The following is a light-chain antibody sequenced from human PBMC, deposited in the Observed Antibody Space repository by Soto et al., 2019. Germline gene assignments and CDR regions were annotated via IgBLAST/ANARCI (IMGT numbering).Light chain of an antibody. Sequence: DIQMTQSPSTLSASVGDRVTITCRASQSIGSSLAWYQQKPGKGPKLLIYDASTLESGVPSRFSGSGFGTEFALNISSLQPADFATFYCEQYNSYGTFGQGTKLEIK. CDR2: DAS. V-gene: IGKV1-5*01. CDR3: EQYNSYGT. CDR1: QSIGSS. J-gene: IGKJ2*01.